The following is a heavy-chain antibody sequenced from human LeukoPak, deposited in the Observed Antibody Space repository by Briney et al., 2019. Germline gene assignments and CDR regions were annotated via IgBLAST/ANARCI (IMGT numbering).Heavy chain of an antibody. CDR3: AKDLGELLEASDY. J-gene: IGHJ4*02. CDR2: ISGSGGST. CDR1: GFTFSSYA. Sequence: GGSLRLSCAASGFTFSSYAMSWVRQAPGKGLDLVSAISGSGGSTYYADSVKGRFTISRDNSKNTLYLQMNSLRAEDTAVYYCAKDLGELLEASDYWGQGTLVTVSS. V-gene: IGHV3-23*01. D-gene: IGHD1-26*01.